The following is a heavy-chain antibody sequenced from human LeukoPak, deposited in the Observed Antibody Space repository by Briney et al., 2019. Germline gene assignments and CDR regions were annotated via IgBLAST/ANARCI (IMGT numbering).Heavy chain of an antibody. CDR1: GFTFSSYA. V-gene: IGHV3-23*01. J-gene: IGHJ1*01. D-gene: IGHD3-10*01. CDR2: ISGSGGST. Sequence: GGSLRLSCAASGFTFSSYAMSWVRQAPGKGLEWVSAISGSGGSTYYADSVKGRFTISRDNSKNTLYLQMNSLKTEDTAVYYCTTDRDSLVWFGAGGHWGQGTLVTVSS. CDR3: TTDRDSLVWFGAGGH.